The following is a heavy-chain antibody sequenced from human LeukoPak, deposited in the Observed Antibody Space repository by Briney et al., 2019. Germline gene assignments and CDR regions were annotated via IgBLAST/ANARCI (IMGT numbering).Heavy chain of an antibody. CDR2: ISYDGSNK. D-gene: IGHD1-26*01. V-gene: IGHV3-30*01. CDR3: ARAPGNVACYFDY. Sequence: GGSLRLSCAASVFSFSSYAMHWVRQAPGKGLEWVAVISYDGSNKYYADSVKGRFTISRDNSKNTLYLQMNSLRAEDTAVYYCARAPGNVACYFDYWGQGTLVTVSS. CDR1: VFSFSSYA. J-gene: IGHJ4*02.